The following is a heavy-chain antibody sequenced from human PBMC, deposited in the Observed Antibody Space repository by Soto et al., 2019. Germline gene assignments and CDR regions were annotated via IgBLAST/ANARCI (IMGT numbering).Heavy chain of an antibody. J-gene: IGHJ4*02. CDR2: IDHSGNS. Sequence: SETLSLTCVVNGGSHSGYYWNWIRQPPGKGLEWIGEIDHSGNSNYNPSLKSRVTISVDTSKNQFSLKLSSVTAADTAVYFCTFGWSSLDFWGQGTLVTVSS. D-gene: IGHD3-9*01. CDR3: TFGWSSLDF. CDR1: GGSHSGYY. V-gene: IGHV4-34*01.